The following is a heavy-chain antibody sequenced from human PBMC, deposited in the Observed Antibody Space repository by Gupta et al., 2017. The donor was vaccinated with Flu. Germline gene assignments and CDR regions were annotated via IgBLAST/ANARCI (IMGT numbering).Heavy chain of an antibody. Sequence: EVQLVEPGGGLEKCGVSLRAGCAGCGFTFSKAGISWVLQAPGKGLEWVGRIKNKTDGGTTDYAAPVKGRFTISRDDSKNTLYLQMNSLKTEDTAVYYCTTREVTIFGVEYGMDVWGQGTTVTVSS. J-gene: IGHJ6*02. CDR2: IKNKTDGGTT. CDR3: TTREVTIFGVEYGMDV. D-gene: IGHD3-3*01. CDR1: GFTFSKAG. V-gene: IGHV3-15*01.